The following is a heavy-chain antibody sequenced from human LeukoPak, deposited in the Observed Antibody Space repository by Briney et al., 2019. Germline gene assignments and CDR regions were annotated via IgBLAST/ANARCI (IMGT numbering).Heavy chain of an antibody. CDR2: INTDSGGT. CDR3: ARSRTSRHWYFDL. Sequence: ASVKVSCKASGYSFNTYYMNWVRQAPGQGLEWLGWINTDSGGTNFAHKFLDRVTMTRDRANTTAYLELRGLTSDDTAVYYCARSRTSRHWYFDLWGRGTLVTVSS. D-gene: IGHD2-2*01. J-gene: IGHJ2*01. CDR1: GYSFNTYY. V-gene: IGHV1-2*02.